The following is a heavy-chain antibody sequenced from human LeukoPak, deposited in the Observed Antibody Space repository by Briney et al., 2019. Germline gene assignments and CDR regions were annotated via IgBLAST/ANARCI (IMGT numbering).Heavy chain of an antibody. Sequence: SETLSLTCAVYGGSFSGYYWSWIRQPPGKGLEWIGEINHSGSTNYNPSLKSRVTISVDTSKNQFSLKLSSVTAADTAVYYCARADVAAAGPFDYWGQGTLVTVSS. V-gene: IGHV4-34*01. CDR1: GGSFSGYY. D-gene: IGHD6-13*01. CDR3: ARADVAAAGPFDY. J-gene: IGHJ4*02. CDR2: INHSGST.